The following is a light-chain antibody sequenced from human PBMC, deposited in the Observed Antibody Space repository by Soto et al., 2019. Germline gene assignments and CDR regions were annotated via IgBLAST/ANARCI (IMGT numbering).Light chain of an antibody. CDR2: AAS. V-gene: IGKV1-39*01. Sequence: DIQMTKSPSSLSASVGDRVTITCRASQSISSYLNWYQQKPGKAPKLLIYAASSLQGGVPSRFSGSGSGTDFTLTISSLQPEDIATYYCQQSYGTPLTFGGGTKVDIK. CDR1: QSISSY. J-gene: IGKJ4*01. CDR3: QQSYGTPLT.